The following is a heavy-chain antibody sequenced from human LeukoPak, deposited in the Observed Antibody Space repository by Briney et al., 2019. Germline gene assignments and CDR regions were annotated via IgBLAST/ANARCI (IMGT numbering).Heavy chain of an antibody. Sequence: GRSLRLSCTASGFIFSDYYMSWIRQAPGKGLEWLSYMGSSGSTIKYADYVKGRFTISRDNAKNSLYLQMNSLRAEDTAVYYCARETTARDVWGKGNTVTVSS. CDR2: MGSSGSTI. CDR3: ARETTARDV. J-gene: IGHJ6*04. CDR1: GFIFSDYY. D-gene: IGHD4-11*01. V-gene: IGHV3-11*01.